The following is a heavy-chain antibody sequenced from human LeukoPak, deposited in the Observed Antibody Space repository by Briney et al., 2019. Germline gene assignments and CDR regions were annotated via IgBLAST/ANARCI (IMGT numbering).Heavy chain of an antibody. CDR1: GGSISSGDYY. CDR3: AREKYCSSTSCHLRGHYYYGMDV. V-gene: IGHV4-30-4*01. Sequence: SETLSLTCTVSGGSISSGDYYWSWIRQPPGKGLEWIGYIYYSGSTYYNPSLKSRVTISVDTSKNQFSLKLSSVTAADTAVYYCAREKYCSSTSCHLRGHYYYGMDVWGQGTTVTVSS. CDR2: IYYSGST. J-gene: IGHJ6*02. D-gene: IGHD2-2*01.